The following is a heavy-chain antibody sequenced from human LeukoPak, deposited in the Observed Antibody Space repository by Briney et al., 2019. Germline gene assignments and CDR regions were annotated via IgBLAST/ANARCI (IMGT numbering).Heavy chain of an antibody. CDR2: ITSTSSST. Sequence: GGSLRLSRAVSGFTFSSYAMHWVRQAPGKGLEWVSSITSTSSSTFYADSVKGRFTISRDNSKKTLHLQMNSVRAEDTAVYYCAKGGVTLMQGFDYWGQGTLVTVSS. V-gene: IGHV3-23*05. CDR3: AKGGVTLMQGFDY. J-gene: IGHJ4*02. D-gene: IGHD3-22*01. CDR1: GFTFSSYA.